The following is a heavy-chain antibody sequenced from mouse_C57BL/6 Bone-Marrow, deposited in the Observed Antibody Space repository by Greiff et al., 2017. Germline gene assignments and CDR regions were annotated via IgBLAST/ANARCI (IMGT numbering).Heavy chain of an antibody. CDR2: IWRGGST. Sequence: VQLQQSGPGLVQPSQSLSITCTVSGFSLTSYGVHWVRQSPGKGLEWLGVIWRGGSTDYNAAFMSRLSITKDNSKSQVFFKMNSLQADDTAIYYCAKKEGYYYGAYWYFDVWGTGTTVTVSS. V-gene: IGHV2-5*01. CDR3: AKKEGYYYGAYWYFDV. D-gene: IGHD1-1*01. CDR1: GFSLTSYG. J-gene: IGHJ1*03.